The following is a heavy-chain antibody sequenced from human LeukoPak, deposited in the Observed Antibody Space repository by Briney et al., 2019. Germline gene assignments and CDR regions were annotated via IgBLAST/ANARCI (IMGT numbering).Heavy chain of an antibody. CDR3: AKAIGRYNWNYGGVNFDY. D-gene: IGHD1-7*01. Sequence: GGSLRLSCAASGFTFDDYAMHWVRQAPGEGLEWVSGISWNSGSIGYADSVKGRFTISRDNAKNSLYLQMNSLRAEDMALYYCAKAIGRYNWNYGGVNFDYWGQGTLVTVSS. J-gene: IGHJ4*02. V-gene: IGHV3-9*03. CDR2: ISWNSGSI. CDR1: GFTFDDYA.